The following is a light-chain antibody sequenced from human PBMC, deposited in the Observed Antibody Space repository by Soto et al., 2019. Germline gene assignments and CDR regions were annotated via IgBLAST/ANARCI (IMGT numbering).Light chain of an antibody. CDR1: SSDVGGHNF. V-gene: IGLV2-8*01. CDR2: EVS. Sequence: QSALTQPPSASGSPGQSVTISCTGSSSDVGGHNFVSWYQQHPGKAPKLIIYEVSKRPAGVPDRFSGSKSGNTASLTVSGLQAEDEADYHCNSYTGSSTSYVFGSGTKVTVL. J-gene: IGLJ1*01. CDR3: NSYTGSSTSYV.